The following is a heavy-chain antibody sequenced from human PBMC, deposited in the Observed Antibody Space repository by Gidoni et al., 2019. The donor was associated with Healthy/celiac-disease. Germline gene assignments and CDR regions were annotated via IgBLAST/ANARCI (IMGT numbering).Heavy chain of an antibody. CDR1: GFTFSSYG. V-gene: IGHV3-33*01. J-gene: IGHJ4*02. CDR2: IWYDGSNK. CDR3: ARDYCGGDCSIDY. D-gene: IGHD2-21*02. Sequence: SLRLSCAASGFTFSSYGMHWVRQAPGKGLEWVAVIWYDGSNKYYADSVKGRFTISRDNSKNTLYLQMNSLRAEDTAVYYCARDYCGGDCSIDYWGQGTLVTVSS.